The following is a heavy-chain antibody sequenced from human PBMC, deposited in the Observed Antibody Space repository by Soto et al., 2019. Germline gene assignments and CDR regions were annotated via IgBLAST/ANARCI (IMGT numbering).Heavy chain of an antibody. V-gene: IGHV1-18*01. Sequence: QVPLVQSGTEVKKPGASVTVSCKASCYTDNTYGITWVRQAPGQGLEWMGWISAYKGNTNYAQKFQGRVTMTADTSTSTGYMELRRLTPDDTAVYYCAAVKPYSYFDLWGRGTLVTVSS. CDR1: CYTDNTYG. J-gene: IGHJ2*01. D-gene: IGHD4-17*01. CDR2: ISAYKGNT. CDR3: AAVKPYSYFDL.